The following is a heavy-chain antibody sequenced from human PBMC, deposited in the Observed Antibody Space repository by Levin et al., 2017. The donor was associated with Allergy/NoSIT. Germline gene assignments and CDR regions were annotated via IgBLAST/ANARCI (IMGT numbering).Heavy chain of an antibody. CDR2: ISHSGST. V-gene: IGHV4-30-2*01. Sequence: NSSETLSLTCAVSGGSISSGGYSWSWIRQPPGKGLEWIGYISHSGSTYYNPSLKSRVTISVDRSKNQFSLKLSSVTAADTAVYYCARKGLPGSAAFDIWGQGTMVTVSS. CDR3: ARKGLPGSAAFDI. J-gene: IGHJ3*02. CDR1: GGSISSGGYS. D-gene: IGHD1-26*01.